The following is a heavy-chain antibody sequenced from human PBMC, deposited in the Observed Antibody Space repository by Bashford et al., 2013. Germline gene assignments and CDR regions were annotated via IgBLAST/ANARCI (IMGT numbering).Heavy chain of an antibody. Sequence: GGSLRLSCAASGFSFSTYWMTWVRQAAGKGLEWVANIRQDETKKYYVDSVEGRFTISRDNAKNLLYLQMNSLRVEDTAVYYCARDSTTRDANVWYDALDIWGQGTMVTVSS. D-gene: IGHD5/OR15-5a*01. J-gene: IGHJ3*02. CDR3: ARDSTTRDANVWYDALDI. CDR1: GFSFSTYW. V-gene: IGHV3-7*05. CDR2: IRQDETKK.